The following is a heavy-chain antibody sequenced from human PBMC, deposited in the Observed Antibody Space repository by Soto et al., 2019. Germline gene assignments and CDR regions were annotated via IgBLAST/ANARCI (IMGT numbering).Heavy chain of an antibody. D-gene: IGHD6-13*01. CDR2: IYYSGST. Sequence: PSETLSLTCTVSGGSISSYYWSWIRQPPGKGLEWIGYIYYSGSTNYSPSLKSRVTISVDTSKNQFSLKLSSVTAADTAVYYCARELPSSSFDYWGQGTLVTVSS. CDR3: ARELPSSSFDY. CDR1: GGSISSYY. V-gene: IGHV4-59*01. J-gene: IGHJ4*02.